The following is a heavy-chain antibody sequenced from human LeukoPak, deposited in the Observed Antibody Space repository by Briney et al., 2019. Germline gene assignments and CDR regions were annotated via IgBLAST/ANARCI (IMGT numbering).Heavy chain of an antibody. J-gene: IGHJ4*02. D-gene: IGHD2-8*01. V-gene: IGHV3-21*01. CDR3: ARENIVLMVYAIDD. CDR1: GFTFSSYS. Sequence: NPEGSLRLSCAASGFTFSSYSMNWVRQAPGKGLEWVSSISSSSSYIYYAASVKGRFTISRDNAKNSLYLQMNSLRAEDTAVYYCARENIVLMVYAIDDWGQGTLVTVSS. CDR2: ISSSSSYI.